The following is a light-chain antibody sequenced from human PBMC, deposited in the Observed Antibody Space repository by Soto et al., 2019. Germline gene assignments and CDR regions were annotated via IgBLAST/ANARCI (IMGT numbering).Light chain of an antibody. Sequence: EIVLTQSPATLSLSPGESATLSCRARRSVSSFSSWYQRKPDQAPILLIYDASSRATGIPALFSGSCSTTFSTLTSSILEPEDFAVYYCQQRSNCPQTFGQGTRLEIK. CDR1: RSVSSF. CDR3: QQRSNCPQT. CDR2: DAS. V-gene: IGKV3-11*01. J-gene: IGKJ5*01.